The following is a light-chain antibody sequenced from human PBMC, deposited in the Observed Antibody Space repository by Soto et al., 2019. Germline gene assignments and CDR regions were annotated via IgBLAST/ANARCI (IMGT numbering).Light chain of an antibody. CDR1: QSVSSY. J-gene: IGKJ2*01. CDR3: QQRSNWPPMYT. V-gene: IGKV3-11*01. CDR2: DAS. Sequence: DIVLTQSPATLSLSPGERATLCCGASQSVSSYLAWYQQRPGHVTRLLIYDASKRATGIPARFSASGSGTDFTLTISSLEPEDFAIYFCQQRSNWPPMYTFGQGTKLEIK.